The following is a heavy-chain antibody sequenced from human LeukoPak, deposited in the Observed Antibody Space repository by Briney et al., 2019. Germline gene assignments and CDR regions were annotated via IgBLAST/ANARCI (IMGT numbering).Heavy chain of an antibody. Sequence: GGSLRLSCAASGLTLDNYNFNWVRQAPGKGLEWVASIRSYSSYIHYADSVKGRFTISRDDAKKSLYLQMNSLRAEDTAVYFCARFAEVYYYVDVWGTGTTVIVSS. D-gene: IGHD2-21*01. CDR1: GLTLDNYN. CDR3: ARFAEVYYYVDV. CDR2: IRSYSSYI. J-gene: IGHJ6*03. V-gene: IGHV3-21*01.